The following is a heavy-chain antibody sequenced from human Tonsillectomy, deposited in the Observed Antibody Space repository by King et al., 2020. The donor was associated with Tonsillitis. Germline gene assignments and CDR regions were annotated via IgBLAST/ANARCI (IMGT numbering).Heavy chain of an antibody. J-gene: IGHJ4*02. Sequence: VQLVESGAEVKKPGESLKISCKGSGYSFTSYWIGWVRQMPGKGLEWMGIIYPGGSESRYSPSFQGQVTISVDKSISTAYLQWSSLKASDTAMYYCARLSPMVREPWGYYWGQGTLVTVSS. V-gene: IGHV5-51*01. CDR1: GYSFTSYW. D-gene: IGHD3-10*01. CDR2: IYPGGSES. CDR3: ARLSPMVREPWGYY.